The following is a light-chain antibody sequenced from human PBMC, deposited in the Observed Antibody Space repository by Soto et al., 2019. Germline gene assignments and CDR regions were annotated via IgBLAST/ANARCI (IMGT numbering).Light chain of an antibody. CDR3: QHRAGWPPALT. V-gene: IGKV3-15*01. CDR1: HSVGSN. CDR2: GAS. Sequence: VMTQSPTTLSVSPGERATLSCRASHSVGSNLAWYQQNPGQAPRLLIYGASTRATGVPARFSGSGSATQFTLTISSLQSEDFAVYFCQHRAGWPPALTFGGGTKVEIK. J-gene: IGKJ4*01.